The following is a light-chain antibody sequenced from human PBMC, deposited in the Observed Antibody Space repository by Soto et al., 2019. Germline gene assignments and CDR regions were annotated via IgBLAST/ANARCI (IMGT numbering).Light chain of an antibody. J-gene: IGLJ1*01. Sequence: QSVLTQPPSASGTPGQRVTISCSGSRSNIGSNNVYWYQQLPGTAPKLLIYSNDKRPSGVPDRFSGSKSGTSASLAITGLQSEDEADYYWAAWDDSLDGVYVFGPGTKLTVL. CDR1: RSNIGSNN. CDR2: SND. CDR3: AAWDDSLDGVYV. V-gene: IGLV1-44*01.